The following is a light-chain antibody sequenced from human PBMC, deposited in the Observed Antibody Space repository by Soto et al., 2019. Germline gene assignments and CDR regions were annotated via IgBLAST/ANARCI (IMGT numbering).Light chain of an antibody. Sequence: SYELTQPPSVSVAPGQTARITCGGNRIGSKSVQWYEQKAGQAPVLVDYDDSDRPSGIPGRFSGSKSGNTATLTISDVGAGDDADYYCQVWDSSRGHYVFGPGTQLTVL. J-gene: IGLJ7*01. CDR3: QVWDSSRGHYV. CDR1: RIGSKS. CDR2: DDS. V-gene: IGLV3-21*02.